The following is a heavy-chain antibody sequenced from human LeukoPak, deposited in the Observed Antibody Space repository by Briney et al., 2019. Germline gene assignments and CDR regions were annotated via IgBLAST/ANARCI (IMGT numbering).Heavy chain of an antibody. J-gene: IGHJ3*02. CDR3: ARASITRVAFDI. CDR1: GGSFSGYY. CDR2: INHSGST. Sequence: SETLSLTCAVYGGSFSGYYWSWIRQPPGKGLEWIGEINHSGSTNYNPSLKSRVTMSVDTSKNQFSLKLSSVTAADTAVYYCARASITRVAFDIWGQGKMVTVSS. D-gene: IGHD3-10*01. V-gene: IGHV4-34*01.